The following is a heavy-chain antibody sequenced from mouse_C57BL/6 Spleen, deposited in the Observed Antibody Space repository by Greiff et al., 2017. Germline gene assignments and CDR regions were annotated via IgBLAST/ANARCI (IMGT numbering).Heavy chain of an antibody. CDR3: ARAGGLRPPYFDY. CDR2: IYPGSGST. D-gene: IGHD2-4*01. Sequence: QVQLQQPGAELVKPGASVKMSCKASGYTFTSYWITWVKQRPGQGLEWIGDIYPGSGSTNYNEQFKSKATLTVDTSSITAYMQLSSLTSEDSAVYYCARAGGLRPPYFDYWCQGTTLTVSS. CDR1: GYTFTSYW. J-gene: IGHJ2*01. V-gene: IGHV1-55*01.